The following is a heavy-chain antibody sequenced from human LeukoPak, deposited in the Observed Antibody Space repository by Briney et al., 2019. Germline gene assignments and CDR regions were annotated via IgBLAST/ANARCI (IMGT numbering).Heavy chain of an antibody. D-gene: IGHD1/OR15-1a*01. CDR1: GGTFSSYA. CDR2: ISGYNGNT. V-gene: IGHV1-18*01. CDR3: ARDLGITIHYYFDY. J-gene: IGHJ4*02. Sequence: ASVKVSCKASGGTFSSYAISWVRQAPGQGLEWMGWISGYNGNTNYAQKLQGRVTMTTDTSTSTAYMELRSLRSDDTAVYYCARDLGITIHYYFDYWGQGTLVTVSS.